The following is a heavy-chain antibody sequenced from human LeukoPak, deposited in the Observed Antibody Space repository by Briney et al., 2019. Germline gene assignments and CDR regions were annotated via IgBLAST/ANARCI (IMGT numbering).Heavy chain of an antibody. D-gene: IGHD1-26*01. V-gene: IGHV1-18*01. Sequence: ASVKVSCTASGYTFTSYGISWVRQAPGQGLEWMGWISAYNGNTNYAQKLQGRVTMTTDTSTSTAYMELRSLRSDDTAVYYCARGGERELLPGDFDYWGQGTLVTVSS. CDR2: ISAYNGNT. CDR3: ARGGERELLPGDFDY. CDR1: GYTFTSYG. J-gene: IGHJ4*02.